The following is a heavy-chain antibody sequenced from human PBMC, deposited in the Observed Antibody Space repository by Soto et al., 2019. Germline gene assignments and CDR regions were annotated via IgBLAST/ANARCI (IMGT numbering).Heavy chain of an antibody. CDR1: GFTFSSYW. CDR3: ARDRAAAGLYYYYSGMDV. CDR2: INSDGSST. D-gene: IGHD6-13*01. V-gene: IGHV3-74*01. Sequence: HPGGSLRLSCAASGFTFSSYWMHWVRQAPGKGLVWVSRINSDGSSTSYADSMKGRFTISRDNAKNTLYLQMNSLRAEDTAVYYCARDRAAAGLYYYYSGMDVWGQGTTVNVSS. J-gene: IGHJ6*02.